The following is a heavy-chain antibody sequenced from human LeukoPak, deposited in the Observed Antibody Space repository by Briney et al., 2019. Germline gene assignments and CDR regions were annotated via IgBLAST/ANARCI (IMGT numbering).Heavy chain of an antibody. Sequence: GGSLRLSCAASGFTFSSYAMSWVRQVPGKGLEWVSGISDSVDSTHYADSVKGRFTISRDNSKNTLYLQMNSLRAEDTALYYCAKDLARIGARQSDYWGQGTLVTVSS. D-gene: IGHD6-6*01. V-gene: IGHV3-23*01. J-gene: IGHJ4*02. CDR2: ISDSVDST. CDR1: GFTFSSYA. CDR3: AKDLARIGARQSDY.